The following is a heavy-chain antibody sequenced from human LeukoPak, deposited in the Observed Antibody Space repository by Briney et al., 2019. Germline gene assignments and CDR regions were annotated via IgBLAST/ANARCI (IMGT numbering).Heavy chain of an antibody. CDR3: ARVGYSSGWYIRWYFDL. CDR2: ISAYNGNT. J-gene: IGHJ2*01. Sequence: DSGKVSCKASGYTFTSYGISWVRQAPGQGLEWLGWISAYNGNTNYAQKLQGRVAMTTDTSTSTAYMELRSLRSDDTAVYYCARVGYSSGWYIRWYFDLWGRGTLVTVSS. D-gene: IGHD6-19*01. CDR1: GYTFTSYG. V-gene: IGHV1-18*01.